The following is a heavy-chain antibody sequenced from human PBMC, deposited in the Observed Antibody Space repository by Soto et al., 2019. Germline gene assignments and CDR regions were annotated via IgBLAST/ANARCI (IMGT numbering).Heavy chain of an antibody. CDR3: VRDRRIYYSDPHDEFVASDYEV. J-gene: IGHJ3*01. Sequence: QVQLIQSEAEVKKPGSSVRVSCTASGGIFGSHGFSWVRQAPGQRLEWVGGFIPIFRTLTYTEKFQARVRIAADESMNTVYLDLSSLTSEDTAVYYCVRDRRIYYSDPHDEFVASDYEVWGKGTMVSVSS. D-gene: IGHD3-22*01. CDR1: GGIFGSHG. CDR2: FIPIFRTL. V-gene: IGHV1-69*01.